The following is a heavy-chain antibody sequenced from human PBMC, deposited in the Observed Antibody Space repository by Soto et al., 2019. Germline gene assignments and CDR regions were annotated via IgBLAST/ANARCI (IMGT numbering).Heavy chain of an antibody. CDR3: ARERRREYYFDY. J-gene: IGHJ4*02. CDR1: GGSISVYY. D-gene: IGHD6-25*01. V-gene: IGHV4-59*12. Sequence: SETLSLTCTISGGSISVYYWSWIRQSPGQALEWIGYIYASGSPYYNPSLRSRVLISADTSKNQFSLKLSSVTAADTAVYYCARERRREYYFDYWGQGTLVTVSS. CDR2: IYASGSP.